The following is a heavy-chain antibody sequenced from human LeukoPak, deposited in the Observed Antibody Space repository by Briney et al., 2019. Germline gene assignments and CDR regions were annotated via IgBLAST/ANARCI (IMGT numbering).Heavy chain of an antibody. CDR2: INHSGST. Sequence: PSETLSLTCAVCGGSFSGYYWSWIRQPPGKGLEWIGEINHSGSTNYNPSLKSRVTISVDTSKNQFSLKLSSVTAADTAVYYCARGSAVAGIVDYWGQGTLVTVSS. CDR3: ARGSAVAGIVDY. D-gene: IGHD6-19*01. J-gene: IGHJ4*02. V-gene: IGHV4-34*01. CDR1: GGSFSGYY.